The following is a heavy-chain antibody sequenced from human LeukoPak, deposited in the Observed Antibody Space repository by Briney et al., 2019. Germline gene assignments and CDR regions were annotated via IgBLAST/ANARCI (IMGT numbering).Heavy chain of an antibody. Sequence: SETLSLTCTVSEGTIRSYYWSWIRQPPGKGLEWIGYIYYSGSTNYNPSLKSRVTISVDTSKNQFSLKLSSVTAADTAVYYCATDVTTAAVDAFDIWGQGTMVTVSS. CDR2: IYYSGST. CDR3: ATDVTTAAVDAFDI. V-gene: IGHV4-59*01. D-gene: IGHD4-11*01. J-gene: IGHJ3*02. CDR1: EGTIRSYY.